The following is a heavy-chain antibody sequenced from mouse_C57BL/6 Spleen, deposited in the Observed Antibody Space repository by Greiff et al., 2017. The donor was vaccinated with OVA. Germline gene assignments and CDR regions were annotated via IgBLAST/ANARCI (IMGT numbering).Heavy chain of an antibody. CDR1: GYTFTGYW. CDR2: ILPGSGST. CDR3: AKRGGYYYGSSNYFDY. J-gene: IGHJ2*01. V-gene: IGHV1-9*01. Sequence: VQLQQSGAELMKPGASVKLSCKATGYTFTGYWIEWVKQRPGHGLEWIGEILPGSGSTNYNEKFKGKATFTADTSSNTAYMQLSSLTTEDSAIYYCAKRGGYYYGSSNYFDYWGQGTTLTVSS. D-gene: IGHD1-1*01.